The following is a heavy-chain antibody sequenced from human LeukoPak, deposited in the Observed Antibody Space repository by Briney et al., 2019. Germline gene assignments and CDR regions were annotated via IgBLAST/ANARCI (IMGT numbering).Heavy chain of an antibody. CDR3: ARSHYVWGSSQSAYGFDP. D-gene: IGHD3-16*01. J-gene: IGHJ5*02. CDR1: GGSISSYY. V-gene: IGHV4-59*01. CDR2: IYYSGST. Sequence: NASETLSLTCTVSGGSISSYYWTWIRQPPGKGLELIGYIYYSGSTNCNPSLKSRVTISVDTSKNQFSLKLSSVTAADTAVYYCARSHYVWGSSQSAYGFDPWGQGTLVTVSS.